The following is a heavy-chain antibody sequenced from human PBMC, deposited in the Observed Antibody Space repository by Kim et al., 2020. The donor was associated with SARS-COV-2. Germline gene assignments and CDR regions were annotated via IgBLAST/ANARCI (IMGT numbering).Heavy chain of an antibody. Sequence: SETLSLTCAVSVGSFSAYSWIWIRQAPGKGLEWVGEVNHSGITKYHPSLKSLVTISVDTSKNQFSLKLPSVTAADTAVFYCARGRAGVVPSPKLGLGPYYYHCAMDGWGQGTTVTVS. J-gene: IGHJ6*02. CDR1: VGSFSAYS. D-gene: IGHD3-3*01. CDR3: ARGRAGVVPSPKLGLGPYYYHCAMDG. V-gene: IGHV4-34*01. CDR2: VNHSGIT.